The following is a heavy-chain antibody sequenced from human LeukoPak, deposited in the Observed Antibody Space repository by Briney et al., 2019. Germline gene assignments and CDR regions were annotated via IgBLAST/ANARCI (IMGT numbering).Heavy chain of an antibody. CDR2: IYSGDST. Sequence: GGSLGLPCATSGFTFSINYMRLSPQAPGKGLVRQPVIYSGDSTYYADSVKGRFTISRDNPKNTLYLQLNTPRAEDTAVHYCARASLWLGELYYFRMDGWGKGTTVTVPS. CDR3: ARASLWLGELYYFRMDG. J-gene: IGHJ6*04. V-gene: IGHV3-53*01. CDR1: GFTFSINY. D-gene: IGHD3-10*01.